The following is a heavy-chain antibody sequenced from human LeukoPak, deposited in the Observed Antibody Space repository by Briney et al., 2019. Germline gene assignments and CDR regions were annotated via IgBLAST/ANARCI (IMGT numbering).Heavy chain of an antibody. CDR3: ARVTGYIVEDYFDY. J-gene: IGHJ4*02. Sequence: PSETLSLTCTVSGGSISSYYWSWIRQPPGKGLEWIGYIHYSGSTSYNPSLKSRVTISVDTSKNQISLKVRSATAADTAVYYCARVTGYIVEDYFDYWGQGTLVTVSS. V-gene: IGHV4-59*01. CDR1: GGSISSYY. D-gene: IGHD3-22*01. CDR2: IHYSGST.